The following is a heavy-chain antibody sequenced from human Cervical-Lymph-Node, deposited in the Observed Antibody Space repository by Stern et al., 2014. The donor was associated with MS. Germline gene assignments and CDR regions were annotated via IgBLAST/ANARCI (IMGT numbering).Heavy chain of an antibody. CDR1: GFTFTSSA. CDR3: AARANYYDSPGDWFDP. D-gene: IGHD3-22*01. V-gene: IGHV1-58*01. Sequence: QLVQSGPEVKKPGTSVKVSCKASGFTFTSSAVQWVRQARGQRLEWIGWIVVGSGHTNYAQKFQERVTITRDMSTSTAYMELSSLRSEDTAVYYCAARANYYDSPGDWFDPWGQGTLVTVSS. CDR2: IVVGSGHT. J-gene: IGHJ5*02.